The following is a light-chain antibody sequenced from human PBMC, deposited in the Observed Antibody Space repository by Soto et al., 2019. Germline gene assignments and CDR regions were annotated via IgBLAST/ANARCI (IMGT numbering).Light chain of an antibody. J-gene: IGLJ1*01. CDR3: SSYAGSNNFNV. CDR1: SSDVGGYNY. Sequence: QSALTQPPSASGCPGQSVTISCTGTSSDVGGYNYVSWYQQHPGKAPKLMIYEVSKRPSGVPDRFSGSKSGNTASLTVSGLQAEDEADYYCSSYAGSNNFNVFGTGTKVTVL. CDR2: EVS. V-gene: IGLV2-8*01.